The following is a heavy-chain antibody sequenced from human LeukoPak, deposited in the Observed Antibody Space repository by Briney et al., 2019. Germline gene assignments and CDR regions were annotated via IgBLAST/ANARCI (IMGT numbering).Heavy chain of an antibody. CDR1: GGSISSYY. V-gene: IGHV4-59*01. J-gene: IGHJ3*02. D-gene: IGHD3-22*01. Sequence: SETLSLTCTVSGGSISSYYWSWIRQPPGKGLEWNGYIYYSGSTNYNPSLKSRVTISVDTSKNQFSLKLSSVTAADTAVYYCARVIHYYDSSGYPGDAFDIWGQGTMVTVSS. CDR2: IYYSGST. CDR3: ARVIHYYDSSGYPGDAFDI.